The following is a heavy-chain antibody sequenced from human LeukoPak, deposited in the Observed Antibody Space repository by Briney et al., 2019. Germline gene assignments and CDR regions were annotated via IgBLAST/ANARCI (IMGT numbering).Heavy chain of an antibody. CDR3: ARDSSGYQ. J-gene: IGHJ4*02. D-gene: IGHD3-22*01. CDR1: GFTFSTYW. CDR2: IKEDGSEK. Sequence: GGSLRLSCAASGFTFSTYWMSWVRQAPGKGLEWVANIKEDGSEKYYGDSVKGRFTISRDNAKNSLYLEMNSLRVEDTAVYYCARDSSGYQWGQGTLVTVS. V-gene: IGHV3-7*01.